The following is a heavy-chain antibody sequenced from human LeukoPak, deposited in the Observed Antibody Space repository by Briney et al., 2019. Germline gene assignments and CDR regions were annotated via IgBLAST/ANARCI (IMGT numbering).Heavy chain of an antibody. V-gene: IGHV4-59*01. CDR2: IYYSGST. Sequence: SETLSLTCTVSGGSLTTYYWSWVRQSPGEGLEYIGYIYYSGSTNYNPSLKSRVTISVDTSKNQFSLRLSSVTAADTAVYYCARLARLAAVGSVYYHAMDVWGQGTTVAVSS. CDR1: GGSLTTYY. D-gene: IGHD6-13*01. J-gene: IGHJ6*02. CDR3: ARLARLAAVGSVYYHAMDV.